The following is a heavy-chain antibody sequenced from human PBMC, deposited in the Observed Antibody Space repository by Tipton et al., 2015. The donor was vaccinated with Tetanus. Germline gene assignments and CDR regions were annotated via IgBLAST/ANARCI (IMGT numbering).Heavy chain of an antibody. Sequence: GSLRLSCAASGFTFRSYAMSWVRQAPGKGLEWVSSVGASGGSPSYADSVKGRFTVSRDNSKNSLYLLMDSLRAEDTAVYYCARDQIVEQATRDHDYGVDVWGQGTTVTVSS. J-gene: IGHJ6*02. D-gene: IGHD3-22*01. CDR2: VGASGGSP. V-gene: IGHV3-23*01. CDR3: ARDQIVEQATRDHDYGVDV. CDR1: GFTFRSYA.